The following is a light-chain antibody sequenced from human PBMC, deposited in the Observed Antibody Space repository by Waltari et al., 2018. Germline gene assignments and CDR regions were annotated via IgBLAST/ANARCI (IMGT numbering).Light chain of an antibody. J-gene: IGLJ2*01. V-gene: IGLV2-23*02. CDR1: SSDVGNYKR. Sequence: QSALTQPASVSGSPGQSITIPCTGTSSDVGNYKRVSWYQQHPGKAPKLVIYAVSKRPSGVSDRFSGSKSGDMASLTISGLQPEAEAEYFCSSYAGSSKGVFGGGTKVTVL. CDR2: AVS. CDR3: SSYAGSSKGV.